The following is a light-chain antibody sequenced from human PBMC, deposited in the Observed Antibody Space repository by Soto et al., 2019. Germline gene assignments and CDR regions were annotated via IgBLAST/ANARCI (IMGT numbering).Light chain of an antibody. CDR2: KAS. V-gene: IGKV1-5*03. Sequence: DIQITQSPSTLSASVGDRVTITCRASQSISSWLAWYQQKPGKAPKLLIYKASSLESGVPSRFSGSGSGTEFTLTISSLQPDDFATYYCQQYNSYPPTFGGGTKVDIK. CDR3: QQYNSYPPT. J-gene: IGKJ4*01. CDR1: QSISSW.